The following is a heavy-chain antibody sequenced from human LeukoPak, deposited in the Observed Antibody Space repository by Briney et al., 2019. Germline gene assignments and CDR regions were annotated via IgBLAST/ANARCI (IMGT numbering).Heavy chain of an antibody. CDR1: GFTFSSYE. J-gene: IGHJ4*02. D-gene: IGHD1-26*01. Sequence: GGSLRLSCAASGFTFSSYEMNWVRQAPGKGLEWVSYISSSGSTIYYADSVKGRFTISRDNSKKTLYLQMNSLRAEDTAVYHCANSGSSSGTGSAGYWGQGTLVTVPS. V-gene: IGHV3-48*03. CDR2: ISSSGSTI. CDR3: ANSGSSSGTGSAGY.